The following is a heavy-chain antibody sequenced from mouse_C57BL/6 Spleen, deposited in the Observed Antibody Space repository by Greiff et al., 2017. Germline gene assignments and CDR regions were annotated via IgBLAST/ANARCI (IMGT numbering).Heavy chain of an antibody. J-gene: IGHJ1*03. CDR3: ARHTPYSNYEDWYFDV. CDR1: GFSLTSYG. Sequence: VQVVESGPGLVAPSQSLSITCTVSGFSLTSYGVHWVRQPPGKGLEWLVVIWSDGSTTYNSALKSRLSISKDNSKSQVFLKMNSLQTDDTAMYYCARHTPYSNYEDWYFDVWGTGTTVTVSS. D-gene: IGHD2-5*01. CDR2: IWSDGST. V-gene: IGHV2-6-1*01.